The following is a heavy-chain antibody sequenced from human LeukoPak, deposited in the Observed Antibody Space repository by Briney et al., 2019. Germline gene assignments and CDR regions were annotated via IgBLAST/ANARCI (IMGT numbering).Heavy chain of an antibody. V-gene: IGHV4-38-2*01. Sequence: GSLRLSCAASGFTFSSYSMNWVRQAPGKGLEWIGSIYHSGSTYYNPSLKSRVTISVDTSKNQFSLKLSSVTAADTAVYYCASAPGDFWSGYPDYFDYWGQGTLVTVSS. CDR2: IYHSGST. CDR3: ASAPGDFWSGYPDYFDY. CDR1: GFTFSSYS. J-gene: IGHJ4*02. D-gene: IGHD3-3*01.